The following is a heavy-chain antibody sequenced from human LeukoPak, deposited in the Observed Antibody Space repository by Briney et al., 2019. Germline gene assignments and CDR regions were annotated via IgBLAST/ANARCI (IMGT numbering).Heavy chain of an antibody. J-gene: IGHJ6*03. CDR3: ARDAWYWNYDMPLYYYMDV. V-gene: IGHV3-64*01. CDR2: ISSNGGST. Sequence: GGSLRLTCAASGFTFSSYGMHWVRQAPGKGLEYVSAISSNGGSTYYANSVKGRFTISRDNSKNTLYLQMGSLRAEDMAVYYCARDAWYWNYDMPLYYYMDVWGKGTTVTVSS. D-gene: IGHD1-7*01. CDR1: GFTFSSYG.